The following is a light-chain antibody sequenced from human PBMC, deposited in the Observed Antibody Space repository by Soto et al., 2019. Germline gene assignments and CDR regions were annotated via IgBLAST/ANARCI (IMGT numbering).Light chain of an antibody. J-gene: IGLJ3*02. V-gene: IGLV1-47*02. CDR2: STN. CDR1: NSNIGTYY. CDR3: ASWDVGLSGWV. Sequence: QSVLTQSPSASGTPGQRVTISCSGQNSNIGTYYAYWYQHLPGTAPKLLIYSTNLRPSGVPDRFSGSKSGTSASLAISGLRSEDEGHYYCASWDVGLSGWVFGGGTKLTVL.